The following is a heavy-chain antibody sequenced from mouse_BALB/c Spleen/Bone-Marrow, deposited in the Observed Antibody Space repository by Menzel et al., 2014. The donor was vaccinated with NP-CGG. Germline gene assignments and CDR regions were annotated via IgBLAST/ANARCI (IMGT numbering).Heavy chain of an antibody. V-gene: IGHV14-3*02. CDR1: GFNIKDTY. CDR2: IDPANGNT. CDR3: ARPRDYGSSYYAMDY. J-gene: IGHJ4*01. D-gene: IGHD1-1*01. Sequence: EVQLQQSGAELVKPGASVKLSCTASGFNIKDTYMHWVKQRPEQGLERIGRIDPANGNTKYDPKFQGKATITADTSSNTAYLQLSSLTSEDTAVYYCARPRDYGSSYYAMDYWGQGTSVTVSS.